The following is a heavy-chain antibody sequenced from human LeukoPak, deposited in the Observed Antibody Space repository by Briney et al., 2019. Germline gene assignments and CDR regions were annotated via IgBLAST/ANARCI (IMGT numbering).Heavy chain of an antibody. J-gene: IGHJ4*02. Sequence: GGSLRLSCEASGFTFSSYEMNWVRQAPGKGPEWVAWISSSTGTVYYADSVKGRFTISRDNAKNSLYLQMNSLRAEDTAVYYCARDPTALQNWDDFTLDYWGQGALVIVSS. V-gene: IGHV3-48*03. CDR1: GFTFSSYE. D-gene: IGHD1-1*01. CDR3: ARDPTALQNWDDFTLDY. CDR2: ISSSTGTV.